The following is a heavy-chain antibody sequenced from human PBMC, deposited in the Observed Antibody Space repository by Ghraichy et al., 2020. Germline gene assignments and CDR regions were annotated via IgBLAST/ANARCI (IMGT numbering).Heavy chain of an antibody. J-gene: IGHJ4*02. D-gene: IGHD2-2*01. Sequence: GGSLRLSCAASGFNFRSYCLHWVRQAPGKGLEWVSSITSGGAYISYADSVKGRFTISRDDARTSLYLQLTSLRAEDTAVYYCGSSGTSCFLPRVDYWGQGTLVPVSS. CDR1: GFNFRSYC. CDR2: ITSGGAYI. CDR3: GSSGTSCFLPRVDY. V-gene: IGHV3-21*01.